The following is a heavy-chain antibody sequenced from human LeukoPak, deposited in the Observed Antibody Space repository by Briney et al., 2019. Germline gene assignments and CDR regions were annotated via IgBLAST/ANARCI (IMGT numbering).Heavy chain of an antibody. CDR1: GFTFSSYG. J-gene: IGHJ3*02. D-gene: IGHD1-26*01. CDR2: IRYDGSNK. Sequence: GGSLRLSCAASGFTFSSYGMHWVRQAPGKGLEWVAFIRYDGSNKYYADSVKGRFTISRDNSKNTLYLQMNSLRAEDTAVYYCAKDTGGATYAFDIWGQGTMVTVSS. V-gene: IGHV3-30*02. CDR3: AKDTGGATYAFDI.